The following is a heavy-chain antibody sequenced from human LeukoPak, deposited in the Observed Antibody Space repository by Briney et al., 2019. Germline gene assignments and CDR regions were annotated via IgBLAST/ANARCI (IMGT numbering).Heavy chain of an antibody. D-gene: IGHD6-19*01. CDR1: GGSISSGGYY. CDR3: ARALSGWYARYYGMDV. Sequence: SETLSLTCTVSGGSISSGGYYWSWIRQHPGKGLEWIGYIYYSGSTCYNPSLKSRVTISVDTSKNQFSLKLSSVTAADTAVYYCARALSGWYARYYGMDVWGQGTTVTVSS. CDR2: IYYSGST. J-gene: IGHJ6*02. V-gene: IGHV4-31*03.